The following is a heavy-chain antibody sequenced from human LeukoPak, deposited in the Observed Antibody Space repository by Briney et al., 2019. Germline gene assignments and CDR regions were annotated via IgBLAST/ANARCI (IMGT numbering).Heavy chain of an antibody. J-gene: IGHJ3*02. D-gene: IGHD1-26*01. Sequence: GGSLRLSCAASGFTVSSNYMSWVRQAPGKGLEWVSIIYSGGSTFYADSVKGRLTISRDNSKNTLYLQMNSLRAEDTAVYYCARGGSYLSAFDIWGQGTMVTVSS. CDR1: GFTVSSNY. CDR3: ARGGSYLSAFDI. CDR2: IYSGGST. V-gene: IGHV3-53*01.